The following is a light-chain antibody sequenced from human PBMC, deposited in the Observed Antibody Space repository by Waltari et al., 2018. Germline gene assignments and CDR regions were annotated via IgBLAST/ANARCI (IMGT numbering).Light chain of an antibody. V-gene: IGKV1-39*01. CDR1: QRVSTY. J-gene: IGKJ1*01. Sequence: DIQMTQSPSSLSASIGDRVIITCRASQRVSTYLNWYQHKPGKAPNLLIYAASSLQSGVPPRFSGSGSGTDFTLTINSLQPEDFATYYCQQSYSTPRTFGQGTKVEIK. CDR3: QQSYSTPRT. CDR2: AAS.